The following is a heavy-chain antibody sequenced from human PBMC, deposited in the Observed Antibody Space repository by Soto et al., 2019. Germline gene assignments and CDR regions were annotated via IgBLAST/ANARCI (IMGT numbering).Heavy chain of an antibody. J-gene: IGHJ4*02. CDR2: IYYSGST. Sequence: QVQLQESGPELLKPSQTLSLTCTVSGGSISSGGYYWSWIRQHPGKGLEWIGYIYYSGSTYYNPSLKSRVTISADTSKNQFSLKLGSVTAADTAVYYCARGRSSTSPYPIGYWGQGALVTVSS. V-gene: IGHV4-31*03. CDR1: GGSISSGGYY. D-gene: IGHD2-2*01. CDR3: ARGRSSTSPYPIGY.